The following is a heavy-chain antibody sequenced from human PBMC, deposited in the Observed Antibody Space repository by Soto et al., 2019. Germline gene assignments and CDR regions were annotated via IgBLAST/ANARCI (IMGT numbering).Heavy chain of an antibody. CDR1: GGSFSGYY. Sequence: PSETLSLTCAVYGGSFSGYYWSWIRQPPGKGLEWIGEINHSGSTNYNPSLKSRVTISVDTSKNQFSLKLSSVTAADTAVYYCARDYYDYIWGSYRSALNWFDPWGQGTLVTVS. V-gene: IGHV4-34*01. CDR2: INHSGST. CDR3: ARDYYDYIWGSYRSALNWFDP. J-gene: IGHJ5*02. D-gene: IGHD3-16*02.